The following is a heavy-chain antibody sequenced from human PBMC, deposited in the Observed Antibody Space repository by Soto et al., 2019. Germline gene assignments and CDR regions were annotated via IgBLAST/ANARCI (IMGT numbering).Heavy chain of an antibody. J-gene: IGHJ5*02. Sequence: GASVKVACKASGYTFTNYGISWVRQATGQGLEWMGWISAYNGDTHYTQRLQGRVTMTTDTSTSTAYMELRSLRSDDTAVYYCARVRMGSTSCYFGIDCWFDPWGQGTLVTVSS. CDR3: ARVRMGSTSCYFGIDCWFDP. V-gene: IGHV1-18*01. D-gene: IGHD2-2*01. CDR1: GYTFTNYG. CDR2: ISAYNGDT.